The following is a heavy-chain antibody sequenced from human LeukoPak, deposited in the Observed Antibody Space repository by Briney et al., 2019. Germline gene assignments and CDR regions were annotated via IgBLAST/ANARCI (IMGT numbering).Heavy chain of an antibody. Sequence: PSETLSLTCAVYGGSFSGYYWSWIRQPPGKGLEWIGEINHSGSTNYNPSLKSRVTISVDTSKNQFSLKLSSVTAADTAVYYCARGFWYSSGWFDYWGQGTLVTVSS. CDR3: ARGFWYSSGWFDY. CDR1: GGSFSGYY. CDR2: INHSGST. J-gene: IGHJ4*02. V-gene: IGHV4-34*01. D-gene: IGHD6-19*01.